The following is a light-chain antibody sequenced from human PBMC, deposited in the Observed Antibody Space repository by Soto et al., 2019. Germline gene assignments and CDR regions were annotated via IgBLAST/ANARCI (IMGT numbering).Light chain of an antibody. CDR3: QQRSNWPGIT. V-gene: IGKV3-11*01. Sequence: EIVLTQSPATLSLSPGERATLSCRASQSVSSYLAWYPQKPGQAPRLLIYDASNRATGIPARFSGSGSGTDFTLTISSPEPEDFAVYYCQQRSNWPGITFGPGTKVDIK. J-gene: IGKJ3*01. CDR2: DAS. CDR1: QSVSSY.